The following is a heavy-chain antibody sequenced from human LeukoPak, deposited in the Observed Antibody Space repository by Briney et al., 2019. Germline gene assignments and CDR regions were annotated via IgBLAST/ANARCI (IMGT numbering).Heavy chain of an antibody. Sequence: SETLSLTCTVSGGSISSYYWSWIRQPPGKGLEWIGYIYYSGSTNYNPSLKSRATISVDTSKNQFSLKLSSVTAADTAVYYCARARIPEGYFDYWGQGTLVTVSS. CDR3: ARARIPEGYFDY. D-gene: IGHD1-14*01. J-gene: IGHJ4*02. V-gene: IGHV4-59*01. CDR2: IYYSGST. CDR1: GGSISSYY.